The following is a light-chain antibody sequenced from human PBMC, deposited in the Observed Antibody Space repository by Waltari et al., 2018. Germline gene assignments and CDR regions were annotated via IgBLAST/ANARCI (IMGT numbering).Light chain of an antibody. Sequence: QSVLTQPPSASGTPGQRVTISCSGSSSNIGSNTVNWYQQLPGTAPKLLIYSNNQRPSGGTDRFSGSKSGTSASLAISGLQSEDEADYYCAAWDDSLNGLVFGGGTKLTVL. CDR3: AAWDDSLNGLV. CDR1: SSNIGSNT. V-gene: IGLV1-44*01. CDR2: SNN. J-gene: IGLJ2*01.